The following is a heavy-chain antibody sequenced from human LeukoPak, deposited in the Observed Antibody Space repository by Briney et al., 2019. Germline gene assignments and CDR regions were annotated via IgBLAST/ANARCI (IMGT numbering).Heavy chain of an antibody. CDR3: AKVAALSGIVWFDP. CDR2: ISGSGGST. V-gene: IGHV3-23*01. CDR1: GFTFSGNA. J-gene: IGHJ5*02. Sequence: GGSLSPPCAASGFTFSGNALAWVGKAQGKGLSGASAISGSGGSTYYADSVKGRFTISRDNSKNTLYLQMNSLRAEDTAVYYCAKVAALSGIVWFDPWGQGTLVTVSS. D-gene: IGHD6-6*01.